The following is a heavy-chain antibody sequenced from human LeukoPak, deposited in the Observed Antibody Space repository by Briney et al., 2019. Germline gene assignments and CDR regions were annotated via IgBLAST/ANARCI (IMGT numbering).Heavy chain of an antibody. CDR1: GFTFSDYY. Sequence: GGSLRLSCAASGFTFSDYYMSWIRQAPGKGLEWVSYISSSGSTIYYADSVKGRFTISRVNAKNSLYLQMNSLRAEDTAVYYCARGTYCYDSSGSLGYWGQGTLVTVSS. CDR3: ARGTYCYDSSGSLGY. V-gene: IGHV3-11*01. D-gene: IGHD3-22*01. CDR2: ISSSGSTI. J-gene: IGHJ4*02.